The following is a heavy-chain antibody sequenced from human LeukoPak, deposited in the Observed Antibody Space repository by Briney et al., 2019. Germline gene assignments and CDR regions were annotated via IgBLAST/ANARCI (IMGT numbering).Heavy chain of an antibody. J-gene: IGHJ4*02. CDR3: IRDLNWNHGDY. D-gene: IGHD1-14*01. CDR2: IKTDGITT. V-gene: IGHV3-74*01. CDR1: GFTFRSYS. Sequence: GGSLRLSCAASGFTFRSYSMHWVRQAPGKGLVWVSRIKTDGITTTYADSVKGRFTTSRDNAKNTLYLQMDSLRADDTAVYYCIRDLNWNHGDYWGQGSLVTVSS.